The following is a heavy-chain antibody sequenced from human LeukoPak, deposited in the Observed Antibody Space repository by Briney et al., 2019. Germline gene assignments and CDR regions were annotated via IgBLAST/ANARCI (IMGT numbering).Heavy chain of an antibody. J-gene: IGHJ4*02. Sequence: SETLSLTCTVSGGSISSSSYYWGWIRQPPGKGLEWIGSIYYSGSTYYNPSLKSRVIVSSDMSKNQFSLKLSSVTAADTAVYYCARDVEMATILEFCFDYWGQGTLVTVSS. V-gene: IGHV4-39*07. CDR1: GGSISSSSYY. CDR2: IYYSGST. D-gene: IGHD5-24*01. CDR3: ARDVEMATILEFCFDY.